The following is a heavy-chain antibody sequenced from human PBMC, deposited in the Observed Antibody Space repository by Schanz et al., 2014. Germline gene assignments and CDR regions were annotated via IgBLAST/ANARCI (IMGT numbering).Heavy chain of an antibody. CDR1: GGSISSHF. J-gene: IGHJ4*02. CDR3: ARVGGGILTSWYSLDS. CDR2: MYHSGSS. D-gene: IGHD2-8*02. V-gene: IGHV4-59*11. Sequence: QVQLQESGPGLVKPSETLSLTCTVSGGSISSHFWSWIRQPPGKGLEWIGYMYHSGSSNYNPSLKSRVTISVDTSKNQCPLKMTSLTAADTAVYFCARVGGGILTSWYSLDSWGQGTLVTVSS.